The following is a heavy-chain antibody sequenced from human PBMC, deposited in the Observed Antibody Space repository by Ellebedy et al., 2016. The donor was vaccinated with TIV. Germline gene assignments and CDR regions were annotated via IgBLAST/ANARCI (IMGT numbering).Heavy chain of an antibody. CDR1: AFIFSTYW. CDR2: INQDGSER. J-gene: IGHJ4*02. CDR3: ARLVSYSGSGSPLDY. Sequence: GESLKISCAASAFIFSTYWMSWVRQAPGKGLEWVANINQDGSERYYANFVKGRFTISRDNAKHSLYLQMTSLRAEDTAVYYCARLVSYSGSGSPLDYWGQGSLVTVSS. V-gene: IGHV3-7*03. D-gene: IGHD3-10*01.